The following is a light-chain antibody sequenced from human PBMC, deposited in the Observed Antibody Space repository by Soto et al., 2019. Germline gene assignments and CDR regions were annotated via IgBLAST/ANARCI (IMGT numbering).Light chain of an antibody. CDR3: QRSYGSPPWT. V-gene: IGKV1-39*01. CDR1: QTISIF. CDR2: GAS. Sequence: DIQMTQSPSSLYASLGYRVTITFRGSQTISIFLNWYQQKPGKAPKLLIYGASTLQGGVPSRFSGSGSGTDFTLTISRLQPEDFATYYCQRSYGSPPWTFGQGTKVDI. J-gene: IGKJ1*01.